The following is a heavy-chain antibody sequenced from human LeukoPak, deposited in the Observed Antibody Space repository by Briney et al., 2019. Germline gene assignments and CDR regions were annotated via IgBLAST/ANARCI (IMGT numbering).Heavy chain of an antibody. J-gene: IGHJ4*02. CDR1: GFTFSSYS. Sequence: TGGSLRLSCAASGFTFSSYSMNWVRQAPGKGLEWVSSISSSSSYIYYADSVKGRFTISRDNSKNTLYLQMNSLRAEDTAVYYCARDLGEWELLERSSDYWGQGTLVTVSS. CDR2: ISSSSSYI. V-gene: IGHV3-21*01. D-gene: IGHD1-26*01. CDR3: ARDLGEWELLERSSDY.